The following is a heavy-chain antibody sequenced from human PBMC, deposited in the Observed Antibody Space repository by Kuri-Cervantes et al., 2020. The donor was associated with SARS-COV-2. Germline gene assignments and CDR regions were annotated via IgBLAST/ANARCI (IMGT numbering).Heavy chain of an antibody. Sequence: GESLKISCAASGFTFSGHWMHWVRQAPGKGLEWVAVIWYDGSNKYYADSVKGRFTISRDNSKNTLYLQMNSLRAEDTAVYYCAKGPYYDFWSGYYIYMDVWGKGTTVTVSS. J-gene: IGHJ6*03. CDR1: GFTFSGHW. D-gene: IGHD3-3*01. CDR3: AKGPYYDFWSGYYIYMDV. CDR2: IWYDGSNK. V-gene: IGHV3-33*06.